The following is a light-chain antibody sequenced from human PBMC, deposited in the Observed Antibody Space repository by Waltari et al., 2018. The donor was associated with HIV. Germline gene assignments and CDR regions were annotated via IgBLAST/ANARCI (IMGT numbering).Light chain of an antibody. CDR2: DAS. V-gene: IGKV3-11*01. Sequence: EIVLTQSPANLSLSPGERATLSCRASQSVTSLLAWYQQKPGQVPRLLIYDASYRATGIPARFSGSGSGTDFTLSISSLEPDDFAVYYCQQRSSWPLTFGGGTKVEIK. CDR3: QQRSSWPLT. CDR1: QSVTSL. J-gene: IGKJ4*01.